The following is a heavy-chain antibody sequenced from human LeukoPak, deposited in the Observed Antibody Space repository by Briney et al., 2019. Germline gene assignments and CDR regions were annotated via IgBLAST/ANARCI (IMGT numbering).Heavy chain of an antibody. CDR3: ARQTPTIRALGF. D-gene: IGHD4-23*01. V-gene: IGHV1-2*02. CDR2: INPNSGAT. Sequence: ASVTVSFKASGYTFTVYYIHWVRQAPGQGGEWMGWINPNSGATKYAQKFQGRVTMTRDTSNSTAYMELTRLRSDDTAVFYCARQTPTIRALGFWGQGTLVTVSS. CDR1: GYTFTVYY. J-gene: IGHJ4*02.